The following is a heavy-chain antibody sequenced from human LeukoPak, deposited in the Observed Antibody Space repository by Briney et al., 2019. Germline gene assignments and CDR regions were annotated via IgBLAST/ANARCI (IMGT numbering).Heavy chain of an antibody. CDR1: GFIFNNYG. CDR2: ISNDGGGT. D-gene: IGHD6-13*01. CDR3: AKDPTPDADSSSWYGDY. V-gene: IGHV3-23*01. Sequence: GGSLRLSCAASGFIFNNYGLIWVRQAPGKGLEWVSAISNDGGGTNYADFVKGRFTISRDNSKNTLFLQMNSLRAEDTAVYYCAKDPTPDADSSSWYGDYWGQGTLVTVSS. J-gene: IGHJ4*02.